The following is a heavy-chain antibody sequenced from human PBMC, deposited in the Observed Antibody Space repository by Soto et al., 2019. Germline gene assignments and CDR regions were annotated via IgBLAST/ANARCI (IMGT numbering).Heavy chain of an antibody. V-gene: IGHV4-39*01. D-gene: IGHD2-8*01. CDR3: VSQRTSVLTQAYFDY. CDR1: GGSVSNSNYY. Sequence: LSLTCTVSGGSVSNSNYYWGWIRQSPGKGLEWIGSVYYRGRSYSKSSVKSRVTISVDTSKNQFSLNLNSVTASDTAVYFCVSQRTSVLTQAYFDYWGPGALVTVSS. J-gene: IGHJ4*02. CDR2: VYYRGRS.